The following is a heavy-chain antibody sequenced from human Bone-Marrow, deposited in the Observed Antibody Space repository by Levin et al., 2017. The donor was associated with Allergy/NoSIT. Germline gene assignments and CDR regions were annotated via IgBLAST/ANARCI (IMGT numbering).Heavy chain of an antibody. CDR3: ARGSYVGAGDFDY. Sequence: PGGSLRLSCAASGFTFSSYSMNWVRQAPGKGLEWVSYISSSSSTIYYADSVKGRFTISRDNAKNSLYLQMNSLRAEDTAVYYCARGSYVGAGDFDYWGQGTLVTVSS. J-gene: IGHJ4*02. CDR1: GFTFSSYS. CDR2: ISSSSSTI. D-gene: IGHD1-26*01. V-gene: IGHV3-48*04.